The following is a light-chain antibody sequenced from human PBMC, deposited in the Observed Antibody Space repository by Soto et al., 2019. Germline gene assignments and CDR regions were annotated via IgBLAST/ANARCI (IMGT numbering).Light chain of an antibody. CDR1: SSDVGGYNY. CDR3: SSYTSSSTVV. Sequence: QSVLTQPASVSGSPGQSITIPCTGTSSDVGGYNYVSWYQKHPGKAPKLMIYEVSNRPSGVSNRFSGSKSGNTASLTISGLQAEDEADYYCSSYTSSSTVVFGGGTKLTVL. J-gene: IGLJ2*01. V-gene: IGLV2-14*01. CDR2: EVS.